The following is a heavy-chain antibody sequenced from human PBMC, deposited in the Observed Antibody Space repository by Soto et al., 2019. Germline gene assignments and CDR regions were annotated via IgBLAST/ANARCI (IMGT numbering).Heavy chain of an antibody. V-gene: IGHV3-53*01. CDR1: GFSVSSNY. Sequence: LRLSCAASGFSVSSNYMTWVRQAPGKGLEWVSVIYSDGNTDYADFVKGRFIISSDSSKNTLHLQMNSLRAEDTAVYYCARVPLFGYGMDVWGQGTTVTVSS. D-gene: IGHD3-16*01. J-gene: IGHJ6*02. CDR2: IYSDGNT. CDR3: ARVPLFGYGMDV.